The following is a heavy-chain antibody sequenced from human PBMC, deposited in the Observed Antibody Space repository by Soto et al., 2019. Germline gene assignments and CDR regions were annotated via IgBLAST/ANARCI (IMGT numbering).Heavy chain of an antibody. CDR2: ISSSSSYT. D-gene: IGHD1-20*01. J-gene: IGHJ4*02. CDR1: GFTFSDYY. V-gene: IGHV3-11*06. CDR3: ARAPITGRWAGSFDY. Sequence: PGGSLRLSCAASGFTFSDYYMSWIRQAPGKGLEWVSYISSSSSYTNYADSVKGRFTISRDNAKNPLYLQMNSLRAEDTAVYYCARAPITGRWAGSFDYWGQGTLVTVSS.